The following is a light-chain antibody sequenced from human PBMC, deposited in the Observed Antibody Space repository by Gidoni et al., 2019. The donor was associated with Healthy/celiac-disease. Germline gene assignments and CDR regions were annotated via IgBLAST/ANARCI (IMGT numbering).Light chain of an antibody. Sequence: DIHMTQSPSSLSASVGDRVTITCQASQYISNYLNWYQQKPGKAPKLLIYDASNLETGVTSRFSGSRSGRDVTFTISSLQPEDIATYYCQQYDNLPLTFGGGTKVEIK. CDR3: QQYDNLPLT. CDR1: QYISNY. J-gene: IGKJ4*01. V-gene: IGKV1-33*01. CDR2: DAS.